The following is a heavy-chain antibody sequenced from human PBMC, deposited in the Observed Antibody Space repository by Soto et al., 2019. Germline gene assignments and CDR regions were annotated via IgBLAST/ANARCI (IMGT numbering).Heavy chain of an antibody. CDR1: GFTFSSYA. D-gene: IGHD2-8*01. CDR3: TSGNTNTGRVY. Sequence: GGSLRLSCAASGFTFSSYAITWVRQAPGKGLEWVSAIYSETTGGSTYYADSVRGRFNISRDNSKNTLFLQMNSLRVEDTAVYYCTSGNTNTGRVYWGQGNLVTVSS. V-gene: IGHV3-23*05. J-gene: IGHJ1*01. CDR2: IYSETTGGST.